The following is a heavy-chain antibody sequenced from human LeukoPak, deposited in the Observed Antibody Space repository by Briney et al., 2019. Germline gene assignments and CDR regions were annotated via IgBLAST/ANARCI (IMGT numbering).Heavy chain of an antibody. CDR1: GLTFSNYW. J-gene: IGHJ4*02. Sequence: GGSLRLSCAAFGLTFSNYWMSWVRQAPGKGLEWVANIKEDGSEKYHVDSVKGRFTVSRDNAKNSLYLQMNSLRAEDTAVYYCARLQKRDSRDYWGQGTLVTVSS. V-gene: IGHV3-7*02. CDR3: ARLQKRDSRDY. CDR2: IKEDGSEK. D-gene: IGHD5-24*01.